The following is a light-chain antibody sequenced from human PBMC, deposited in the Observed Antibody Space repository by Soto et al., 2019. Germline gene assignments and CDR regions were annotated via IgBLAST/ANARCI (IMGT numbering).Light chain of an antibody. CDR2: GAS. Sequence: EIVLTQSPGTLSLSPGERATLSCRASQSVSSYLAWYQQKPGQAPRLLIYGASSRATGIPDRFSGSGSGTDFTLTISRLEPEDFAVYYCQQYGTSPPDTFGGGTKVDIK. CDR3: QQYGTSPPDT. J-gene: IGKJ4*01. V-gene: IGKV3-20*01. CDR1: QSVSSY.